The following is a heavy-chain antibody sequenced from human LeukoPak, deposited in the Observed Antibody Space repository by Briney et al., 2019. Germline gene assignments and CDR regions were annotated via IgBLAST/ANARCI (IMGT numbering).Heavy chain of an antibody. V-gene: IGHV4-34*01. CDR2: INHSGST. J-gene: IGHJ5*02. CDR1: GGSFSGYY. Sequence: SETLSLTCAVYGGSFSGYYWSWIRQPPGKGLEWIGEINHSGSTNYNPSPKSRVTISVDTSKNQFSLKLSSVTAADTAVYYCASLGYCSSTSCYGSWGQGTLVTVSS. D-gene: IGHD2-2*01. CDR3: ASLGYCSSTSCYGS.